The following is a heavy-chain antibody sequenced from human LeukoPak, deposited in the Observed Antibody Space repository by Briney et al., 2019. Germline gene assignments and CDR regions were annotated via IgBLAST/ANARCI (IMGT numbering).Heavy chain of an antibody. J-gene: IGHJ4*02. D-gene: IGHD2-15*01. CDR3: ARTLFYCSGGSCYTYDY. CDR1: GYSLTSYW. Sequence: GESLKISCKGSGYSLTSYWIGWVRQMPGKGLECMGIIYPGDSDTRYSPSFQGQVTISADKSISTAYLQWSSLKASDTAMYYCARTLFYCSGGSCYTYDYWGQGTLVTVSS. CDR2: IYPGDSDT. V-gene: IGHV5-51*01.